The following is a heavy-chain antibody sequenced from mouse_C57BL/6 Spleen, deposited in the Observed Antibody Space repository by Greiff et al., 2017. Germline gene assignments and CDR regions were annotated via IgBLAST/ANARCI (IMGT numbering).Heavy chain of an antibody. Sequence: QVQLQQPGAELVRPGTSVKLSCKASGYTFTSYWMHWVKQRPGQGLEWIGVIDPSDSYTNYNQKFKGKATLTVDTSSSTAYMQLSSLTSEDSAVYYCARGDSSGYIYYAMDYWGQGTSVTVSS. V-gene: IGHV1-59*01. CDR1: GYTFTSYW. CDR2: IDPSDSYT. J-gene: IGHJ4*01. D-gene: IGHD3-2*02. CDR3: ARGDSSGYIYYAMDY.